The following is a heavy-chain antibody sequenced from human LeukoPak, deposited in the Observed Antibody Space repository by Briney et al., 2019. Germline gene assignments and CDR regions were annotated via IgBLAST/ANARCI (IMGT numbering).Heavy chain of an antibody. CDR1: GVSISFHSYY. J-gene: IGHJ4*02. CDR2: IYISGGT. V-gene: IGHV4-61*02. D-gene: IGHD2-15*01. CDR3: ARGFGGQEVYDY. Sequence: PSETLSLTCTVSGVSISFHSYYWSWIRQPAGKALEWIGRIYISGGTNYNPSLKSRVTISGDTSKNQFSLNLSSVTAADTAVYFCARGFGGQEVYDYWGQGTLVTVSS.